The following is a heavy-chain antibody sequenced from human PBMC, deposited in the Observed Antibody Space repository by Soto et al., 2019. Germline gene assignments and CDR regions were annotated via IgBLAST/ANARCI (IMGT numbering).Heavy chain of an antibody. D-gene: IGHD3-9*01. V-gene: IGHV4-39*01. CDR2: IYYSGST. CDR3: ARPTTKNYDILTGYYGWFDY. CDR1: GGSISSSSYY. Sequence: QLQLQESGPGLVKPSETLSLTCTVSGGSISSSSYYWGWIRQPPGKGLEWIGSIYYSGSTYYNPSLKSRVTISVDTSKNQFSLKLSSVTAADTAVHYCARPTTKNYDILTGYYGWFDYWGQGTLVTVSS. J-gene: IGHJ4*02.